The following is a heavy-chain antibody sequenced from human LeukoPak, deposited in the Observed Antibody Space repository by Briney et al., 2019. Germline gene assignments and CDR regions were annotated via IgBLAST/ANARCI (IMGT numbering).Heavy chain of an antibody. V-gene: IGHV3-30*18. D-gene: IGHD1-14*01. CDR3: AKDPAGAPEYYFDY. CDR2: ISYDGSNK. CDR1: GFTFSSYG. Sequence: GGSLRLSCAASGFTFSSYGMHGVRQAPGKGLEWVAVISYDGSNKYYADSVKGRFTISRDNSKNTLYLQMNSLRAEDTAVYYCAKDPAGAPEYYFDYWGQGTLVTVSS. J-gene: IGHJ4*02.